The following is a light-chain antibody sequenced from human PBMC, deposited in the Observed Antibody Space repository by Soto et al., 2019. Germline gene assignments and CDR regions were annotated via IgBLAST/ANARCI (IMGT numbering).Light chain of an antibody. CDR2: DVS. CDR3: SSYAGSYTYV. Sequence: LTQPRSVSGSPGQSVTISCTGTSSDVGGYNYVSWYQQHPGKAPKLMIYDVSKRPSGVPDRFSGSKSGNTASLTISGLQAEDEADYYCSSYAGSYTYVFATGTKVTVL. CDR1: SSDVGGYNY. J-gene: IGLJ1*01. V-gene: IGLV2-11*01.